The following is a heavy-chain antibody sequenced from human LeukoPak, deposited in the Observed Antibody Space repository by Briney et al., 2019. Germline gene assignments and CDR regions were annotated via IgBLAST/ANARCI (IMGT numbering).Heavy chain of an antibody. CDR3: ARVDFWSGFFDY. D-gene: IGHD3-3*01. V-gene: IGHV3-66*02. Sequence: GGSLRLSCAASGFTVSSNYMSWVRQAPGKGLEWVSVIYSGGSTYYADSVKGRFTISRDNSKNTLYLQMNSLRAEDTAAYYCARVDFWSGFFDYWGQGTLVTVSS. CDR1: GFTVSSNY. J-gene: IGHJ4*02. CDR2: IYSGGST.